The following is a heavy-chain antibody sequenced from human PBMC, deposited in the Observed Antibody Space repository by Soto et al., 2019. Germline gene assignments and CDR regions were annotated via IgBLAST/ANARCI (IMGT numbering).Heavy chain of an antibody. CDR3: ARDAGGASDH. CDR1: GAPITINY. CDR2: IYYSGST. Sequence: SETLSLTCTVSGAPITINYWSWIRQAPGKGLEWIGYIYYSGSTTYNPSLKSRVTMSADTSKDQFSLKLNSVTAADTAVYYCARDAGGASDHWSPGILVTVSS. V-gene: IGHV4-59*01. D-gene: IGHD2-21*01. J-gene: IGHJ4*01.